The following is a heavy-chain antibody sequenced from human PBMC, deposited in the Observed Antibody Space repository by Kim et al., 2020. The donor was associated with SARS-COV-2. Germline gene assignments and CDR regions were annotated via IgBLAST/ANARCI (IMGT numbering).Heavy chain of an antibody. J-gene: IGHJ4*02. V-gene: IGHV3-48*02. CDR1: GFSISSDR. Sequence: LSLTCAASGFSISSDRMNWVRQAPGKGLEWISHISSSGRVTHYVDSVKGRFAISRDSAKNSLSLQMNSLRDEDTAIYYCTREMNSWGQGTLVTVSS. CDR3: TREMNS. CDR2: ISSSGRVT.